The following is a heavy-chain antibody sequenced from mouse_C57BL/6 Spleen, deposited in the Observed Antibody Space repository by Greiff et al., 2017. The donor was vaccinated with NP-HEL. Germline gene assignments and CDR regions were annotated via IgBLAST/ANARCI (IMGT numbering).Heavy chain of an antibody. J-gene: IGHJ4*01. CDR1: GFNIKDDY. CDR3: TTGYDVPYYYAMDY. Sequence: VQLKESGAELVRPGASVKLSCTASGFNIKDDYMHWVKQRPEQGLEWIGWIDPENGDTEYASKFQGKATITADTSSNTAYLQLSSLTSEDTAVYYCTTGYDVPYYYAMDYWGQGTSVTVSS. CDR2: IDPENGDT. D-gene: IGHD2-2*01. V-gene: IGHV14-4*01.